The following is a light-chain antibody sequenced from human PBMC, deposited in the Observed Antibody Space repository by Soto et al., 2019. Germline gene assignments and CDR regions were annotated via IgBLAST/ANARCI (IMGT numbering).Light chain of an antibody. Sequence: EIVLTQSPGTLSLSPGDRVTLSCRASQTVSRNYVAWYQQEPGQAPRVLISGASSRATGIPDRFSGSGSGTDFTLTISRLEPEDFAVYYCQQYGNFPITFGQGTRLEIK. CDR2: GAS. J-gene: IGKJ5*01. CDR1: QTVSRNY. V-gene: IGKV3-20*01. CDR3: QQYGNFPIT.